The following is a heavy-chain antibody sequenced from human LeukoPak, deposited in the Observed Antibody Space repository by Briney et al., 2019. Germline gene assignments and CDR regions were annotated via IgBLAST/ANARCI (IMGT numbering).Heavy chain of an antibody. J-gene: IGHJ3*02. Sequence: GGSLRLSCAASGFTFSSYAMSWVRQAPGKGLEWVSAISGSGGSTYYADSVKGRFTISRDNSKNTLYLQMNSLRAGDTAVYYCAKGRSVAVAGTNAFDIWGQGTMVTVSS. D-gene: IGHD6-19*01. CDR2: ISGSGGST. CDR1: GFTFSSYA. CDR3: AKGRSVAVAGTNAFDI. V-gene: IGHV3-23*01.